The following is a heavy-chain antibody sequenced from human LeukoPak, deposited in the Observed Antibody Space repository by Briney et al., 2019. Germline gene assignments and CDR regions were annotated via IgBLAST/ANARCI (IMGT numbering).Heavy chain of an antibody. V-gene: IGHV3-33*01. Sequence: GGSLRLSCAASGFTFSSYGMHWVRPAPGKGVEWVAVIWYDGSNTYYAASVKGRFTISRDNSKKTLYVQMNSLRAEDTAVYYCARGFGGLYDSSGYYYFDYWGQGTLVTVSS. CDR1: GFTFSSYG. D-gene: IGHD3-22*01. CDR2: IWYDGSNT. CDR3: ARGFGGLYDSSGYYYFDY. J-gene: IGHJ4*02.